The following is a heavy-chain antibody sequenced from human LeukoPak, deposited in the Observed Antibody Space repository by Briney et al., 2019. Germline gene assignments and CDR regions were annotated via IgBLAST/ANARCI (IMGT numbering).Heavy chain of an antibody. CDR3: ARASYYYDSSGLSWFDP. J-gene: IGHJ5*02. D-gene: IGHD3-22*01. V-gene: IGHV4-59*01. Sequence: MPSETLSLTCTVSGGSISSYYWSWIRQPPGKGLEWIGYIYCSGSTNYNPSLKSRVTISVDTSKNQFSLKLSSVTAADTAVYYCARASYYYDSSGLSWFDPWGQGTLVTVSS. CDR1: GGSISSYY. CDR2: IYCSGST.